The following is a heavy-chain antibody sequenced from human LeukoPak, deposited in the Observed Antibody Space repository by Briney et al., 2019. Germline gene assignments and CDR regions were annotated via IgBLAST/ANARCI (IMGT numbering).Heavy chain of an antibody. Sequence: PSETLSLTCTVSGGSISSSSYYWGWIRQPPGKGLEWIGSIYYSGSTYYNPSLKSRVTISVDTSKNQFSLKLSSVTAADTAVYYCARDPYDILTGPYFDYWGQGTLVTVSS. D-gene: IGHD3-9*01. CDR1: GGSISSSSYY. V-gene: IGHV4-39*02. J-gene: IGHJ4*02. CDR3: ARDPYDILTGPYFDY. CDR2: IYYSGST.